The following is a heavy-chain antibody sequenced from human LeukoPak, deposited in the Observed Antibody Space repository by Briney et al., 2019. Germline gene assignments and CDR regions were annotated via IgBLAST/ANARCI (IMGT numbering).Heavy chain of an antibody. D-gene: IGHD5-12*01. V-gene: IGHV3-21*01. CDR1: GFTFSSYS. Sequence: GGSLRLSCAASGFTFSSYSMNWVRQAPGKGLEWVSSISSSSSYIYYADSVKGRFTISGDNAKNSLYLQMNSLRAEDTAVYYCARRAVRVGRYGGYDYWGQGTLVTVSS. CDR3: ARRAVRVGRYGGYDY. CDR2: ISSSSSYI. J-gene: IGHJ4*02.